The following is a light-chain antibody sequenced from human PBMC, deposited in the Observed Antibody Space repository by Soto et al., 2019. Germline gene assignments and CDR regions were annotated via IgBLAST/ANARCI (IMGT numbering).Light chain of an antibody. CDR3: QQYDNPGWT. CDR1: QTVSNIY. V-gene: IGKV3-20*01. CDR2: GAS. Sequence: ESVLTQSPGTLSLSPGETATVSCRASQTVSNIYLAWYQQKPGQAPRLLIQGASSRASGIPDRFSGSGSGTDFTLTISRLEPEDFAVYYCQQYDNPGWTFGQGTKVDIK. J-gene: IGKJ1*01.